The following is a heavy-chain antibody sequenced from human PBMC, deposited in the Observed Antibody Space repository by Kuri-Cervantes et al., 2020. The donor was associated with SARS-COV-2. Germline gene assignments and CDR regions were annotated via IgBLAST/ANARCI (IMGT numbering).Heavy chain of an antibody. V-gene: IGHV3-21*01. Sequence: GESLKISCAASGFTFSDHYMDWVRQAPGKGLEWVSSISSSSSYIYYADSVKGRFTISRDNAKSSLYLQMNSLRAEDTAVYYCARDVNIVVVPAYYYGMDVWGQGTTVTVSS. D-gene: IGHD2-2*01. CDR1: GFTFSDHY. CDR2: ISSSSSYI. J-gene: IGHJ6*02. CDR3: ARDVNIVVVPAYYYGMDV.